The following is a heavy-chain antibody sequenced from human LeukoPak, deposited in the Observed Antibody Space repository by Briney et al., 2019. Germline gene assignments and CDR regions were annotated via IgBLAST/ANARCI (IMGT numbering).Heavy chain of an antibody. CDR1: GGSFSGYY. D-gene: IGHD1-7*01. Sequence: SETLSLTCAVYGGSFSGYYRSWIRQPPGKGLEWIGEINHSGSTNYNPSLKSRVTISVDTSKNQFSLKLSSVTAADTAVYYCAGTGTTADFDYWGQGTLVTVSS. J-gene: IGHJ4*02. CDR3: AGTGTTADFDY. V-gene: IGHV4-34*01. CDR2: INHSGST.